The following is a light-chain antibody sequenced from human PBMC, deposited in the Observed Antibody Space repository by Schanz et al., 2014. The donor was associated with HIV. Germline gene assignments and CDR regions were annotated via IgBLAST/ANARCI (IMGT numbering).Light chain of an antibody. Sequence: QSVLTQPPSASGTPGQRVTISCSGSSSNIGSNIVNWYQQFPGTAPKLLIYSNVQRPSGVPDRFSGSKSDSSASLTITGLQPEDEADYYCQSFDGSLGGVLFGGGTKLTVL. CDR2: SNV. CDR3: QSFDGSLGGVL. V-gene: IGLV1-44*01. CDR1: SSNIGSNI. J-gene: IGLJ3*02.